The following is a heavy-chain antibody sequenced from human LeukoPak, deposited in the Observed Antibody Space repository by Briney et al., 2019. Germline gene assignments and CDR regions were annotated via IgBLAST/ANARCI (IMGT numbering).Heavy chain of an antibody. CDR3: ARGPGDY. CDR2: IYHSGST. J-gene: IGHJ4*02. V-gene: IGHV4-30-2*01. CDR1: GGSISSGGYS. Sequence: SETLSLTCAVSGGSISSGGYSWSWIRQPPGKGLEWIGYIYHSGSTYYNPSLKSRVTISVDRSKNQFSLKLSSVTAADTAVYYCARGPGDYWGQGTLVTVSS.